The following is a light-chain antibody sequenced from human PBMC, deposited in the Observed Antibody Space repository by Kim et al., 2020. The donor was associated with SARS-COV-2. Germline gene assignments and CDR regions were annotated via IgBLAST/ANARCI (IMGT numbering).Light chain of an antibody. Sequence: SSELTQDPAVSVALGQTVRITCQGDSLRSYYASWYQQKPGQAPVLVIYGKNNRPSGIPDRFSGSSSGNTASLTITGAQAEDEADYYCNSRDSSGNHRFGGATQLTVL. CDR1: SLRSYY. J-gene: IGLJ3*02. CDR2: GKN. CDR3: NSRDSSGNHR. V-gene: IGLV3-19*01.